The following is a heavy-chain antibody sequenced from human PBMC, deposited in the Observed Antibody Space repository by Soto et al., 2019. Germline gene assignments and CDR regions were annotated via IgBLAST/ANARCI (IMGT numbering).Heavy chain of an antibody. D-gene: IGHD6-19*01. V-gene: IGHV4-59*01. CDR2: IYYSGST. CDR3: ARVPPQIAVAGTGAFDI. Sequence: PSETLSLTCTVSGGSISSYYWSWIRQPPGKGLEWIGYIYYSGSTNYNPSLKSRVTISVDTSKNQFSLKLSSVTAADTAVYYCARVPPQIAVAGTGAFDIWGQGTMVTVSS. J-gene: IGHJ3*02. CDR1: GGSISSYY.